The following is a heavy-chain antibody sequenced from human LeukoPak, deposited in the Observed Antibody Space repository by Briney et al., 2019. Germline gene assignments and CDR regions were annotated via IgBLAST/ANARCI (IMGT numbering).Heavy chain of an antibody. CDR3: ARGLNDYLWGRSRSRFDP. D-gene: IGHD3-16*02. V-gene: IGHV1-2*02. CDR1: GYTFTDYY. J-gene: IGHJ5*02. CDR2: INLNSGDT. Sequence: ASVKVSCKASGYTFTDYYMHWVRQAPVQGLEWMGWINLNSGDTNYAQKFQGRVTMTTDTSISTAYMELSSLRSDDTAAYYCARGLNDYLWGRSRSRFDPWGQGTLVTVSS.